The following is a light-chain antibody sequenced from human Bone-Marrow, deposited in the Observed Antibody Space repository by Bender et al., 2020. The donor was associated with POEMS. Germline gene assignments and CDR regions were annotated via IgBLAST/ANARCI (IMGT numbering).Light chain of an antibody. CDR2: EVN. CDR3: SSYTSRKTLV. Sequence: QSALTQPASVSGSPGQSITISCTGTSSDIGDYNYVSWYQQYLGKAPKLMIFEVNNRPSGVSNRFSGSKSGNTASLTISGLQTEDEADYYCSSYTSRKTLVFGGGTKLTVL. V-gene: IGLV2-14*01. J-gene: IGLJ2*01. CDR1: SSDIGDYNY.